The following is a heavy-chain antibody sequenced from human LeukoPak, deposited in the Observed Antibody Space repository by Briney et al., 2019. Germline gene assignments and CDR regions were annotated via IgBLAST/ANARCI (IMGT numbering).Heavy chain of an antibody. V-gene: IGHV4-34*01. CDR2: INHSGST. CDR1: GGSFSGYY. Sequence: MASETLSLTCAVYGGSFSGYYWSWIRQPPGKGLEWIGEINHSGSTNYNPSLKSRVTISVDTSKNQFSLKLSSVTAADTAVYYCARRYVPRITVVRGPKYYFDYWGQGTLVTVSS. J-gene: IGHJ4*02. D-gene: IGHD3-10*01. CDR3: ARRYVPRITVVRGPKYYFDY.